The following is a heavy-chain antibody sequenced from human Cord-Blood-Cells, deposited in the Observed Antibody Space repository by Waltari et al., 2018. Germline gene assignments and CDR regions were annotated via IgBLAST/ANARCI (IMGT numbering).Heavy chain of an antibody. CDR1: GGSFSGYY. CDR2: INHSGST. D-gene: IGHD4-17*01. J-gene: IGHJ4*02. Sequence: QVQLQQWGAGLLKPSETLSLTFAVYGGSFSGYYLSWIRQPPGKGLECIGEINHSGSTNYNPSLKSRVTISVDTSKNQFSLKLSSVTAADTAVYYCARGRDYGDYYWGQGTLVTVSS. V-gene: IGHV4-34*01. CDR3: ARGRDYGDYY.